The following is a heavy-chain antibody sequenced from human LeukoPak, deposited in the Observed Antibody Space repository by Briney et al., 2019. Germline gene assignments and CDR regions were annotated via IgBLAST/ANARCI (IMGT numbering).Heavy chain of an antibody. D-gene: IGHD3-22*01. V-gene: IGHV3-21*01. J-gene: IGHJ4*02. CDR1: GFTFSSYI. CDR3: ARGGWNY. CDR2: ISSSSNYI. Sequence: GGSLRLSCAASGFTFSSYIINWVRQAPGKGLEWISSISSSSNYIYYADSVKGRFTISRDNAKNSLYLQMNSLRDEDTAVYYCARGGWNYWGQGTLVTVSS.